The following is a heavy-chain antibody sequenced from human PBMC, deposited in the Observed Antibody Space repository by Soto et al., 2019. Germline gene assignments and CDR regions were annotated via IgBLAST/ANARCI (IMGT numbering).Heavy chain of an antibody. CDR3: EKSVGYSSSFNWFDP. Sequence: GSLRLSCAASGFTFSSYAMSWVRQAPGKGLEWVSAISGSGGSTYYADSVKGRFTISRDNSKNTLYLQMNSLRAEDTAVYYCEKSVGYSSSFNWFDPWGQGTLVTVSS. CDR1: GFTFSSYA. D-gene: IGHD6-6*01. J-gene: IGHJ5*02. CDR2: ISGSGGST. V-gene: IGHV3-23*01.